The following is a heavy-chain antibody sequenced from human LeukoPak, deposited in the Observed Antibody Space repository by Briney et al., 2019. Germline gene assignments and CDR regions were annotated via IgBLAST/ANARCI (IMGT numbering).Heavy chain of an antibody. Sequence: LSLTCTVSGGSITSYYWSWVRQAPGKGLEWVAVMWYDGSNKYYADSVKGRFTISRDNSKNTLYLQMNSLRAEDTAVYYCARDLESYPDYWGQGTLVTVSS. CDR1: GGSITSYY. V-gene: IGHV3-33*08. J-gene: IGHJ4*02. D-gene: IGHD1-26*01. CDR3: ARDLESYPDY. CDR2: MWYDGSNK.